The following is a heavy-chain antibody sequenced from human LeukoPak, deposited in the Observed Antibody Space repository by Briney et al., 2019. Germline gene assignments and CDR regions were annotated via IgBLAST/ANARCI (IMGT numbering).Heavy chain of an antibody. CDR1: GYTFTSYD. V-gene: IGHV1-8*01. CDR2: MNPNSGNT. CDR3: AIAVAGIDYFDY. J-gene: IGHJ4*02. Sequence: ASVKVYCKASGYTFTSYDINWVRQATGQGLEWMGWMNPNSGNTGYAQKFQGRVTMTRNTSISTAYVELSSLRSEDTAVYYCAIAVAGIDYFDYWGQGTLATVSS. D-gene: IGHD6-19*01.